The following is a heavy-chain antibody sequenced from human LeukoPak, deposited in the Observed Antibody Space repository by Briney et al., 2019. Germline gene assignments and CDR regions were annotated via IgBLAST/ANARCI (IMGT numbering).Heavy chain of an antibody. J-gene: IGHJ5*02. CDR1: GGFISSSNW. CDR2: IYHSGST. Sequence: SGTLSLTCAVSGGFISSSNWWSWVRQPPGKGLEWIGEIYHSGSTNCNPSLKSRVTISVDNSKNQFSLKLSSVTTADTAVYYCARALGYCSGGSCTRGYNWFDPWGQGTLVTVPS. D-gene: IGHD2-15*01. V-gene: IGHV4-4*02. CDR3: ARALGYCSGGSCTRGYNWFDP.